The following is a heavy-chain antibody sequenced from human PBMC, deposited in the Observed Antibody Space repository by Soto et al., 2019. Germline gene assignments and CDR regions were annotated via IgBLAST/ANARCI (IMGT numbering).Heavy chain of an antibody. Sequence: KTSETLSLTCAVSGGSISSGGYSWSWTRQPPGKGLEWIGYIYHSGSTYYNPSLKSRVTISVDRSKNQFSLKLSSVTAADTAVYYCARVPEAGTVWFDPWGQGTLVTVSS. V-gene: IGHV4-30-2*01. CDR3: ARVPEAGTVWFDP. D-gene: IGHD6-19*01. J-gene: IGHJ5*02. CDR2: IYHSGST. CDR1: GGSISSGGYS.